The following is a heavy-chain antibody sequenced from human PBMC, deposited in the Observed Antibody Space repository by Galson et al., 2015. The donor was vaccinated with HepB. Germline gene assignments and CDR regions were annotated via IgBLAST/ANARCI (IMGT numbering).Heavy chain of an antibody. CDR1: GFTFSSYA. J-gene: IGHJ6*02. CDR3: VKGDVVVFPPDLDV. Sequence: SLRLSCAASGFTFSSYAMHWVRQAPGEGLEYVSAISSNGGSTYYADSVKGRFTISRDNSKNTLYLQMSSLRAEDTAVYYCVKGDVVVFPPDLDVWGQGTTVTVSS. CDR2: ISSNGGST. V-gene: IGHV3-64D*06. D-gene: IGHD2-2*01.